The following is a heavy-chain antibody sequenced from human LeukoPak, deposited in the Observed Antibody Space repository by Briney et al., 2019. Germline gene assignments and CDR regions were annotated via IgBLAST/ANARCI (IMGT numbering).Heavy chain of an antibody. CDR2: INSDGRST. D-gene: IGHD3-9*01. J-gene: IGHJ4*02. Sequence: GGSLRLSCVASGFTFSRYWMHWVRQAPGKGLVWVSRINSDGRSTNYADSVKGRFSISRDNAENTLYLQMNSLRVEDTAVYYCVRGADTGYSSDSWGQGTLVTISS. V-gene: IGHV3-74*01. CDR1: GFTFSRYW. CDR3: VRGADTGYSSDS.